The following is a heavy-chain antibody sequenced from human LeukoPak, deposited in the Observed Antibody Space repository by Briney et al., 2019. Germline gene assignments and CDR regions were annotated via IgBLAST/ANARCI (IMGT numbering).Heavy chain of an antibody. D-gene: IGHD3-16*02. CDR2: INHSGNT. CDR1: GGSFNAYY. Sequence: SETLSLTCAVYGGSFNAYYWSWIRQTPGRGLEWIGEINHSGNTNYNPSLESRVTISADTSKNQFSLNLGSVTAADTAIYYCARGLRFIQGPGYYYMDVWGKGTTVTVSS. CDR3: ARGLRFIQGPGYYYMDV. V-gene: IGHV4-34*01. J-gene: IGHJ6*03.